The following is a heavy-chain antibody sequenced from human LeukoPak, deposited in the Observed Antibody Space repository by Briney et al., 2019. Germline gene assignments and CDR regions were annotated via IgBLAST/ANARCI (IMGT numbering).Heavy chain of an antibody. Sequence: PSETLSLTCAVSGGSISGYYWSWIRHPPREGLERTGEINHSGSTNYNTSLKSRVTISVDTSKNQFSLKLSSVTAADTAVYYCACGGVPYGDYYWFDPWGQGTLVTVSS. J-gene: IGHJ5*02. CDR3: ACGGVPYGDYYWFDP. D-gene: IGHD4-17*01. V-gene: IGHV4-34*01. CDR2: INHSGST. CDR1: GGSISGYY.